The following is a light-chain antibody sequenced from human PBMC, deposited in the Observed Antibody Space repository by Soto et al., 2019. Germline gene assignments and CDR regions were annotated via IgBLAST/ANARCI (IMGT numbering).Light chain of an antibody. Sequence: IVLTQNPGTLSLSPGERATLSCRASQSVSSSYLAWYQQKPGQAPRLLIYGASSRATGIPDRFSGSGSGTDFTLTISRLEPEDFAVYYCQQYGSSGTFGQGTNVDI. J-gene: IGKJ1*01. CDR1: QSVSSSY. CDR3: QQYGSSGT. CDR2: GAS. V-gene: IGKV3-20*01.